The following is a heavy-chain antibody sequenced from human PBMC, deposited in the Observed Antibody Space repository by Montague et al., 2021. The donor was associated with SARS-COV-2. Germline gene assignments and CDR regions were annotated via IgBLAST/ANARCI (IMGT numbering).Heavy chain of an antibody. J-gene: IGHJ6*02. V-gene: IGHV3-23*01. D-gene: IGHD2-2*01. Sequence: SLRLSCAASGFTFSSHPMSWVRQAPGKGLEWVSAISGSGYSTYYVDSVKGRFTISRDNSKSTLHLLMNSLRAEDTAVYYCVRSFYCSSSSCSGSYYYGMDLWGQGTTVTVSS. CDR2: ISGSGYST. CDR1: GFTFSSHP. CDR3: VRSFYCSSSSCSGSYYYGMDL.